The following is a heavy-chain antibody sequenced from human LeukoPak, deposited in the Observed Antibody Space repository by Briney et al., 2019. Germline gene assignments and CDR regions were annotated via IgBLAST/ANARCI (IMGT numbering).Heavy chain of an antibody. CDR2: IYSSGNT. J-gene: IGHJ4*02. CDR1: GGSISGFY. Sequence: PSETLSLTCTVSGGSISGFYWTWIRQPAGKGLEWIGRIYSSGNTNYNRSLKSRVTMSVDTSKNQFFLRLSSVTAADTAVYYCASSSAMVTHSFDYWGQGTLVTVSS. CDR3: ASSSAMVTHSFDY. V-gene: IGHV4-4*07. D-gene: IGHD5-18*01.